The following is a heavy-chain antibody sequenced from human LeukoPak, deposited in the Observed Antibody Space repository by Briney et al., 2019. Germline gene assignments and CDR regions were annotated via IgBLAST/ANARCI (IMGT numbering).Heavy chain of an antibody. CDR2: ISGSGGST. V-gene: IGHV3-23*01. Sequence: PGGSLRLSCAASGFTFSNAWMSWVRQAPGKGLEWVSAISGSGGSTYYADSVKGRFTISRDNSKNTLYLQMNSLRAEDTAVYYCATYSSSWHLDYWGQGTLVTVSS. CDR1: GFTFSNAW. J-gene: IGHJ4*02. CDR3: ATYSSSWHLDY. D-gene: IGHD6-13*01.